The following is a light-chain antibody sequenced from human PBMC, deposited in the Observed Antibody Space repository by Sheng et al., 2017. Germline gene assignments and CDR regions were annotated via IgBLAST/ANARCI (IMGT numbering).Light chain of an antibody. V-gene: IGLV8-61*01. CDR3: MLYMTGGIRV. CDR1: SGSVSTSHC. Sequence: QTVVTQEPSFSVSPGGTVTLTCGLNSGSVSTSHCPSWFQQTPGQAPRTLIYSTNTRSSGVPDRFSGSILGNKAALTITGAQADDDSDYYCMLYMTGGIRVFGGGTKLTVL. J-gene: IGLJ3*02. CDR2: STN.